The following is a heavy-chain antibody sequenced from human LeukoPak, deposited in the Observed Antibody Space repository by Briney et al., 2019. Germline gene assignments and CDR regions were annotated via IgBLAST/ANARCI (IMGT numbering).Heavy chain of an antibody. CDR2: ISSSSSYI. J-gene: IGHJ5*01. CDR3: ARGPVGATSTNWFDS. D-gene: IGHD1-26*01. Sequence: GGSLRLSCAASGFTFRNYHMNWVRQAPGKGLEWVSSISSSSSYIFYGDSMKGRFTVSRDNAKNSLDLQMNSLRVEDTAMYYCARGPVGATSTNWFDSWGQGTLVTVSS. V-gene: IGHV3-21*06. CDR1: GFTFRNYH.